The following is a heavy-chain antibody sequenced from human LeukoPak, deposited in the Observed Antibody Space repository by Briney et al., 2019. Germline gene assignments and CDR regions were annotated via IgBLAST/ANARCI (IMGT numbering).Heavy chain of an antibody. V-gene: IGHV3-21*01. Sequence: GGSLRLSCAASGFTFSSYSMNWVRQAPGKGLEWVSSISSSSSYIYYADSVKGRFTISRDNAKNSLYLQMNSLRAEDTVVYYCARGRSRVAAPFYFDYWGQGTLVTVSS. CDR3: ARGRSRVAAPFYFDY. CDR2: ISSSSSYI. D-gene: IGHD6-19*01. J-gene: IGHJ4*02. CDR1: GFTFSSYS.